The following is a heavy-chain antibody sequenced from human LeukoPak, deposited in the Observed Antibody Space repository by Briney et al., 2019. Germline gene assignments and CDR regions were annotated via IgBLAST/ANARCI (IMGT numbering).Heavy chain of an antibody. J-gene: IGHJ6*03. Sequence: ASVKVSCKASGGTFSSYAISWVRQGPGQGLEWMGGIIPIFGTANYAQKFQGRVTITADESTSTAYMELRSLRSEDTAVYYCARVARYCSSTSCFAPYYYYYMDVWGKGITVTISS. CDR3: ARVARYCSSTSCFAPYYYYYMDV. CDR1: GGTFSSYA. V-gene: IGHV1-69*13. CDR2: IIPIFGTA. D-gene: IGHD2-2*01.